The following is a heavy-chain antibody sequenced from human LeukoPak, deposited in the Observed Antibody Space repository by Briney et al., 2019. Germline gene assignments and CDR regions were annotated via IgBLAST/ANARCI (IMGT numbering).Heavy chain of an antibody. V-gene: IGHV3-74*01. CDR3: ARDRPMGV. J-gene: IGHJ6*03. CDR2: VNTDGSST. CDR1: GFTFNTYW. Sequence: GGSLRLSCAASGFTFNTYWMHWVRQAPGKGLVWVSRVNTDGSSTDYAESVKGRSTISRDNAKNTLYLQMNSLKPEDAAVCYCARDRPMGVWGKGTTVTVSS.